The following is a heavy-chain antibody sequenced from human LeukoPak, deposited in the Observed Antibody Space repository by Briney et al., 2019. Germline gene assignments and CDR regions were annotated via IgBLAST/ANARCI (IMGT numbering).Heavy chain of an antibody. CDR3: AKARRALNYYGSGSPFDY. Sequence: PGGSLRLSCAASGFTFSSYAMSWVRQAPGKGLEWVSAISGSGGSTYYADSVKGRFTISRATSKNTLYLQMNSLRAEDTAVYYCAKARRALNYYGSGSPFDYWGQGTLVTVSS. CDR2: ISGSGGST. V-gene: IGHV3-23*01. J-gene: IGHJ4*02. CDR1: GFTFSSYA. D-gene: IGHD3-10*01.